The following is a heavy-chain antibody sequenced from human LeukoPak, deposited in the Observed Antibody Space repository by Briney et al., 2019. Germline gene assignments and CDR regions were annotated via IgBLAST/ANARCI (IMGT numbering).Heavy chain of an antibody. Sequence: GGSLRLSCAASGFTFSSYAMHWVRQAPGKGLEWVAVISYDGSNKYYADSVKGRFTISRDSSKNTLYLQMNSLRAEDTAVYYCARDGPPYYDILTGYYTDRYYFDYWGQGTLVTVSS. V-gene: IGHV3-30-3*01. CDR1: GFTFSSYA. CDR3: ARDGPPYYDILTGYYTDRYYFDY. D-gene: IGHD3-9*01. CDR2: ISYDGSNK. J-gene: IGHJ4*02.